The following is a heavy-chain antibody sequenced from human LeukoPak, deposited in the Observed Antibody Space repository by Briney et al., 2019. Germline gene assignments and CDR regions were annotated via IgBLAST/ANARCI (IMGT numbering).Heavy chain of an antibody. CDR3: ARLATHPAAAGTAGFDY. J-gene: IGHJ4*02. CDR1: GYTFTSYY. CDR2: INPSGGST. V-gene: IGHV1-46*01. D-gene: IGHD6-13*01. Sequence: ASVKVSCKASGYTFTSYYMHWVRQAPGQGLEWMGIINPSGGSTSYAQKFQGRVTMTRDTSTSTVYMELSSLRSEDTAVYYCARLATHPAAAGTAGFDYWGQGTLVTVSS.